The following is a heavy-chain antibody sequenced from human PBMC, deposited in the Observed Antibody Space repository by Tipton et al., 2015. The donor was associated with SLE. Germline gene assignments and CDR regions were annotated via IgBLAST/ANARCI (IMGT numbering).Heavy chain of an antibody. CDR1: GGSISSDY. CDR2: IYYTGTT. D-gene: IGHD6-19*01. Sequence: TLSLTCTVSGGSISSDYWNWIRQPPGKGLEWVGYIYYTGTTNYSPSLKSRVTISIDTSKRQFSLNLSSVTAADTAVYYCARETEDTGWIHSRDYIYYYYYVDVWGQGTTVTVSS. J-gene: IGHJ6*03. V-gene: IGHV4-59*12. CDR3: ARETEDTGWIHSRDYIYYYYYVDV.